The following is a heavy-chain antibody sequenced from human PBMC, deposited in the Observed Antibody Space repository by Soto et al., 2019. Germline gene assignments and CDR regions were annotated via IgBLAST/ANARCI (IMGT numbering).Heavy chain of an antibody. CDR2: INPSGGST. CDR1: GYTFTSYG. D-gene: IGHD2-2*01. J-gene: IGHJ3*02. V-gene: IGHV1-46*03. CDR3: ARIGYRVRVVPAAGAFDI. Sequence: ASVKVSCKASGYTFTSYGISWVRQAPGQGLEWMGIINPSGGSTSYAQKFQGRVTMTRDTSTSTFYMELSSLRSEDTALYYCARIGYRVRVVPAAGAFDIWGQGTMVTVSS.